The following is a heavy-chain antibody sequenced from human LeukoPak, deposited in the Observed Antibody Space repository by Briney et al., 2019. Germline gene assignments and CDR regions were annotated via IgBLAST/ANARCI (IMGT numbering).Heavy chain of an antibody. CDR3: AKSLHYDSSALLGY. J-gene: IGHJ4*02. Sequence: PGGSLRLSCAASGFTFSSYAMSWVRQAPGKGLEWVSAISGSGGSTYYADSVKGRFTISRDNSRNTLYLQMNSLRAEDTAVYYCAKSLHYDSSALLGYWGQGTLVTVSS. CDR2: ISGSGGST. CDR1: GFTFSSYA. D-gene: IGHD3-22*01. V-gene: IGHV3-23*01.